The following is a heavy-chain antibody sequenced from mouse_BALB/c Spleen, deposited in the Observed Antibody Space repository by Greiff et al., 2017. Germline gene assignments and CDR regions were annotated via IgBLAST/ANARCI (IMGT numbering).Heavy chain of an antibody. V-gene: IGHV1-7*01. CDR3: ASPTVRVFAY. CDR1: GYTFTSYW. Sequence: QVQLQQSGAELAKPGASVKMSCKASGYTFTSYWMHWVKQRPGQGLEWIGYINPSTGYTEYNQKFKDKATLTADKSSSTAYMQLSSLTSEDSAVYYCASPTVRVFAYWGQGTLVTVSA. CDR2: INPSTGYT. J-gene: IGHJ3*01. D-gene: IGHD3-2*01.